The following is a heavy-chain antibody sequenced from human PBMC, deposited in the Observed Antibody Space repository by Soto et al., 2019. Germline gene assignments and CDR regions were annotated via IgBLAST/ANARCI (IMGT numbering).Heavy chain of an antibody. CDR1: GYTFTGYY. V-gene: IGHV1-2*04. D-gene: IGHD2-2*01. Sequence: ASVKVSCKASGYTFTGYYMHWVRQAPGQGLEWMGWINPNSGGTNYAQKFQGWVTMTRDTSISTAYMELSRLRSDDTAVYYRAKDPRYCSSTSCYYYYYYGMDVWGQGTTVTVSS. CDR2: INPNSGGT. J-gene: IGHJ6*02. CDR3: AKDPRYCSSTSCYYYYYYGMDV.